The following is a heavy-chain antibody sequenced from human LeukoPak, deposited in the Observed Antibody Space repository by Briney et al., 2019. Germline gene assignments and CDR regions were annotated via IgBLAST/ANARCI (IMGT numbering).Heavy chain of an antibody. V-gene: IGHV3-21*04. D-gene: IGHD5-24*01. Sequence: GGSLRLSCAASGFTFSDYFMNWVRQAPGKGLEYVSSISGSSRHIYYADSVKGRFTISRDNTKSSLYLQMNSLRAEDTALYFCVRERFGAIVENWGQGALVIVSS. J-gene: IGHJ4*02. CDR1: GFTFSDYF. CDR3: VRERFGAIVEN. CDR2: ISGSSRHI.